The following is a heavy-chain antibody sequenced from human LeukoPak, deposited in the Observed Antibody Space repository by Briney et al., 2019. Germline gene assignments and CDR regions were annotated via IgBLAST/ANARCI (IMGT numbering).Heavy chain of an antibody. Sequence: SETLSLTCTVSGGSIRSYYWSWIRQPAGKGLEWIGRIYTSGSTNYNPSLKSRVTMSVDTSKNQFSLKLSSVTAADTAVYYCARVPDYYDSSGYYFDAFDIWGQGTMVTVSS. CDR1: GGSIRSYY. CDR3: ARVPDYYDSSGYYFDAFDI. J-gene: IGHJ3*02. D-gene: IGHD3-22*01. V-gene: IGHV4-4*07. CDR2: IYTSGST.